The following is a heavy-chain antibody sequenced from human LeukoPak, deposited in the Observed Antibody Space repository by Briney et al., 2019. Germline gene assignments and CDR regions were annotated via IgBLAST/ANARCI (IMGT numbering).Heavy chain of an antibody. CDR3: AREGRSSGVNYYYYYYMDV. J-gene: IGHJ6*03. V-gene: IGHV3-48*04. CDR2: ISSSSSTI. Sequence: GGSLRLSCAASGFTFSSYSMNWVRQAPGKGLEWVSYISSSSSTIYYADSVKGRFTISRDNAKNSLYLQMNSLRAEDTAVYYCAREGRSSGVNYYYYYYMDVWGKGTTVTISS. CDR1: GFTFSSYS. D-gene: IGHD6-19*01.